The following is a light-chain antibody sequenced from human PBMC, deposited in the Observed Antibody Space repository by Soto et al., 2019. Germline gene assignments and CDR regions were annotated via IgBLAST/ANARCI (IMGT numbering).Light chain of an antibody. CDR1: QGINNY. V-gene: IGKV1-27*01. CDR3: QKYNNPVT. J-gene: IGKJ5*01. CDR2: AAS. Sequence: DIKVTQSPSSLSASVGDRVTITCRASQGINNYLAWYQQKPGKVPKLLIYAASTLQSGVPSRLSGSGSGTDFTLSISILQPEDFATYCCQKYNNPVTFGQGTRLDIK.